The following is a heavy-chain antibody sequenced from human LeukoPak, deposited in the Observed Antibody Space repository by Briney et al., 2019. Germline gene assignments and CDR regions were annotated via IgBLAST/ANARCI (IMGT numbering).Heavy chain of an antibody. CDR2: ISTSGST. D-gene: IGHD2-15*01. CDR1: GGSMSNFY. Sequence: SETLSLTCIVSGGSMSNFYWSWIRQPAGKGLEWIGRISTSGSTNYNPSLKSRVTMSVDTSRNQFFLRLTSVTAADTAVYYCARASYCSDTVCHNLAWFGPWGPGTLVTVSS. V-gene: IGHV4-4*07. CDR3: ARASYCSDTVCHNLAWFGP. J-gene: IGHJ5*02.